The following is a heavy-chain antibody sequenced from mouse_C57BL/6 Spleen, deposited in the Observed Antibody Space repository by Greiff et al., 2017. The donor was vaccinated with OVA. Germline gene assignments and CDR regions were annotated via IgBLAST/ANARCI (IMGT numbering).Heavy chain of an antibody. J-gene: IGHJ2*01. Sequence: QVQLKQSGAELARPGASVTLSCKASGYTFPSYGIRWVQQSTGQGLEWIGAIYTRTGNTYYNEKFKGKATLTADKSSSTAYMALRSLTSEDSAVYDCARGNTTVVATERYMDYWGQGTTLTVSS. CDR1: GYTFPSYG. CDR2: IYTRTGNT. V-gene: IGHV1-81*01. D-gene: IGHD1-1*01. CDR3: ARGNTTVVATERYMDY.